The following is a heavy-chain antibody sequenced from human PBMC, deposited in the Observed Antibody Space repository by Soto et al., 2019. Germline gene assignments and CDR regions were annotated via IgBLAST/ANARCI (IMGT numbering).Heavy chain of an antibody. J-gene: IGHJ4*02. CDR1: GFTFSSYG. CDR2: XXXXXXXX. V-gene: IGHV3-30*02. CDR3: AKDPAQYSSSSGIDY. Sequence: GGSLRLSCAASGFTFSSYGMHWVRQAPGKGLEXVXXXXXXXXXXXXXDSVKGRFTISRDNSKNTLYLQMNSLRAEDTAVYYCAKDPAQYSSSSGIDYWGQGTLVTVSS. D-gene: IGHD6-6*01.